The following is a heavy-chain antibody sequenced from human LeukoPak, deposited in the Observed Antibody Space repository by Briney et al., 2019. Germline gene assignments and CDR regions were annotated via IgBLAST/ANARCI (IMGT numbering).Heavy chain of an antibody. V-gene: IGHV3-74*01. CDR1: GFTISSYW. D-gene: IGHD5-24*01. Sequence: PGGSLRLSCAASGFTISSYWMHWVRQAPGKGLVWVSGIKSDGITTYYADSVKGRFTISRDNAKNTVYLQMNSLRAEDTAVYYCARVYDGRWFDYWGQGALVTVSS. CDR2: IKSDGITT. CDR3: ARVYDGRWFDY. J-gene: IGHJ4*02.